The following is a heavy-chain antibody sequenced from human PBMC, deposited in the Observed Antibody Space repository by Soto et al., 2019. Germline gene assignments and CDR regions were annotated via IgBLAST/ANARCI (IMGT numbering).Heavy chain of an antibody. CDR1: GFTFSSYG. J-gene: IGHJ6*02. D-gene: IGHD3-22*01. CDR3: AKELRLSSRGHYYYGMDV. Sequence: GGSLRLSCAASGFTFSSYGMHWVRQAPGKGLEWVAVISYDGSNKYYADSVKGRFTISRDNSKNTLYLQMNSLRAEDTAVYYCAKELRLSSRGHYYYGMDVWGQGTTVTVSS. CDR2: ISYDGSNK. V-gene: IGHV3-30*18.